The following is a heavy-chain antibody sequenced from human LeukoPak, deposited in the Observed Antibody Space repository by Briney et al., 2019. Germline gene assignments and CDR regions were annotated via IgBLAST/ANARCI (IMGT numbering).Heavy chain of an antibody. CDR3: AKRLSRGYYGKLIFDY. V-gene: IGHV3-23*01. D-gene: IGHD2-15*01. CDR2: ITTSGEST. J-gene: IGHJ4*02. CDR1: GFTFNSYW. Sequence: PGGSLRLSCAASGFTFNSYWMSWVRQSPGKGLEWVSSITTSGESTYYADSVKGRFAISRDNSGSTLYLQMNSLRIEDSAVYYCAKRLSRGYYGKLIFDYWGQGALVTVSS.